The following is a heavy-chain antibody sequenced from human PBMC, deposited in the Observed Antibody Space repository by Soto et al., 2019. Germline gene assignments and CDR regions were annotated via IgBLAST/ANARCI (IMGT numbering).Heavy chain of an antibody. CDR1: GFTFSSYG. V-gene: IGHV3-33*06. CDR3: AKGRLGELSSFDY. Sequence: GGSLRLSCAASGFTFSSYGMHWVRQAPGKGLEWVAVIWYDGSNKYYADSVKGRFTISRDNSKNTLYLQMNSLRAEDTAVYYCAKGRLGELSSFDYWGQGTLVTVSS. D-gene: IGHD3-16*02. J-gene: IGHJ4*02. CDR2: IWYDGSNK.